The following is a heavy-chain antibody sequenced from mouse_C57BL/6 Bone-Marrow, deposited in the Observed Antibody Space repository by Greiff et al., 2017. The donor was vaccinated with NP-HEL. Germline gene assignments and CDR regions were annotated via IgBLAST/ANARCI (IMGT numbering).Heavy chain of an antibody. D-gene: IGHD2-13*01. V-gene: IGHV1-55*01. CDR2: IYPGSGST. Sequence: QVQLQQSGAELVKPGASVKMSCKASGYTFTSYWITWVKQRPGQGLEWIGDIYPGSGSTNYNEKFKSKATLTVDTSSSTAYMQLRSLTSEDSAVYYCAREGVSTRVFDDWGKGTTLTVSS. CDR1: GYTFTSYW. CDR3: AREGVSTRVFDD. J-gene: IGHJ2*01.